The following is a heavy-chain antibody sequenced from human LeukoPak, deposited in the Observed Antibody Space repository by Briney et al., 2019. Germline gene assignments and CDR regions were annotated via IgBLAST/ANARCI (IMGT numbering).Heavy chain of an antibody. CDR3: GRGRVPGLN. V-gene: IGHV4-59*01. J-gene: IGHJ4*02. CDR1: GGFMSNYF. CDR2: IYYSGST. Sequence: SETLSLACTVSGGFMSNYFWTWIRQPPGKGLEWIGSIYYSGSTNYNPSLKSRVTISVDMSKNQFSLKLSSVTAADTALYYCGRGRVPGLNWGQGTLVTVSS.